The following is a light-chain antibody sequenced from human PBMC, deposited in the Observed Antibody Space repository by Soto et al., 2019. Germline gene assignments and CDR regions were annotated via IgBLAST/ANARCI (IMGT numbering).Light chain of an antibody. J-gene: IGLJ1*01. CDR2: DVS. CDR1: SSDVGGYNY. V-gene: IGLV2-14*01. CDR3: SSYTSSSTPYV. Sequence: QSVLTQPPSASGSPGQSVTISCTGTSSDVGGYNYVSWYQQHPGKAPKLMIYDVSNRPSGVSNRFSGSKSGNTASLTISELQAEDEADYYCSSYTSSSTPYVFGTGTKVTVL.